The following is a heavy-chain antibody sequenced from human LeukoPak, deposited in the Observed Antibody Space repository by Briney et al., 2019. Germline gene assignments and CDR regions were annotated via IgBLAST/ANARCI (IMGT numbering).Heavy chain of an antibody. CDR2: ISSSSSTI. Sequence: GGSLRLSCAASGFTFSSYSLNWVRQAPGKGLEWVSYISSSSSTIYYADSVKGRFTISRDDAKNSLYLQMNSLRAEDTAVYYCARAKRNGFDIWGQGTMVTVSA. CDR1: GFTFSSYS. CDR3: ARAKRNGFDI. J-gene: IGHJ3*02. V-gene: IGHV3-48*01.